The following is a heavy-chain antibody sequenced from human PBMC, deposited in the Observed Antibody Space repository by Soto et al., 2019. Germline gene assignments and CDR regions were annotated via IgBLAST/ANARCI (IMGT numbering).Heavy chain of an antibody. J-gene: IGHJ6*02. CDR2: ISAYSGNT. Sequence: GASVKVSCKASGYTFTSYGISWVRQAPGQGLEWMGWISAYSGNTNYAQKLQGRVTMTTDTSTSTAYMELRSLRSDDTAVYYCARGRLPPVRLRDWGLEYYGMDVWGQGTTVTVSS. CDR1: GYTFTSYG. CDR3: ARGRLPPVRLRDWGLEYYGMDV. D-gene: IGHD2-21*02. V-gene: IGHV1-18*01.